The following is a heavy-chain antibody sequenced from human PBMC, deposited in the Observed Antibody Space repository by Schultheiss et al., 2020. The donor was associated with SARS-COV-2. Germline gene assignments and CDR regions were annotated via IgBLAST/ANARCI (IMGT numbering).Heavy chain of an antibody. CDR2: INHSGST. CDR1: GGSFRGYY. Sequence: GSLRLSCAVYGGSFRGYYWNWIRQPPGKGLEWIGEINHSGSTNYNPSLKSRLSISVDTSKNQFSLKVSSVTAADTAVYYCARVVGGPTFEAFFGMDVWGQGTTVTVSS. D-gene: IGHD1-26*01. CDR3: ARVVGGPTFEAFFGMDV. J-gene: IGHJ6*02. V-gene: IGHV4-34*01.